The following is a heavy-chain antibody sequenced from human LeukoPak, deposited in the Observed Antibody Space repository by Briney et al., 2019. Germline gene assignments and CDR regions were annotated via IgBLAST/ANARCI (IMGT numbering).Heavy chain of an antibody. CDR1: GFTVRSNY. J-gene: IGHJ6*02. CDR3: ARDSIGMDV. D-gene: IGHD2-2*01. V-gene: IGHV3-66*01. CDR2: IYSGGST. Sequence: GGSVSLSRAACGFTVRSNYLSWVRQAPGKGLEWVSVIYSGGSTYYADSVKARFTISRDNSKNTLYLQMNSLRAEDTAVYYCARDSIGMDVWGQGTTVTVSS.